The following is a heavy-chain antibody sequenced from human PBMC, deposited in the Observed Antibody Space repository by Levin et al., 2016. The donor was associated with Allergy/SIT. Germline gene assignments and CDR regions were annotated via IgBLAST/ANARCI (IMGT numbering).Heavy chain of an antibody. Sequence: SVKVSCKASGGTFSSYAISWVRQAPGQGLEWMGGIIPIFGTANYAQKFQGRITITADESTSTAYMELSSLRSEDTAVYYCAGGGLVAAPRGYFDYWGQGILVTVSS. V-gene: IGHV1-69*13. D-gene: IGHD1-26*01. CDR1: GGTFSSYA. CDR3: AGGGLVAAPRGYFDY. J-gene: IGHJ4*02. CDR2: IIPIFGTA.